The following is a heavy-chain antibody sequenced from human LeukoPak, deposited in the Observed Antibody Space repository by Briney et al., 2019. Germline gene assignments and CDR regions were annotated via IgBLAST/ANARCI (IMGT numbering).Heavy chain of an antibody. CDR3: ATLDAFDI. J-gene: IGHJ3*02. Sequence: DSVKGRFTISRDNAKNSLYLQMSSLRAEDTAVYYCATLDAFDIWGQGTMVTVSS. V-gene: IGHV3-7*01.